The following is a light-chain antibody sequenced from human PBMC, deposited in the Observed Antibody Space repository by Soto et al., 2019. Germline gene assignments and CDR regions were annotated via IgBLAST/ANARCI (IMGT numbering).Light chain of an antibody. Sequence: EIVLTQSPATLSVSPGERATLSCRASQSVSGDLAWYHHKPGQAPRLLIYDASTRALDTPARFAGSGSGTEFTLTISSLQSEDFAVYFCQQYNNCPITFGQGTRLAIK. CDR1: QSVSGD. J-gene: IGKJ5*01. CDR2: DAS. V-gene: IGKV3-15*01. CDR3: QQYNNCPIT.